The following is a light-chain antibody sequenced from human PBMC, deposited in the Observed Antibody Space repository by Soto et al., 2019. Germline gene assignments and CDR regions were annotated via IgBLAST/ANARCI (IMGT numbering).Light chain of an antibody. Sequence: EIVMTQSPATLSVSPGERATLSCRASQSVSTKLAWYQQKPGQAPRLLIYDASTRATGIPARFSGSGSGTEFTLTISSLRSEDFAVYYCQQYNNWPPTFGQGTKVDIK. J-gene: IGKJ1*01. CDR2: DAS. CDR1: QSVSTK. V-gene: IGKV3-15*01. CDR3: QQYNNWPPT.